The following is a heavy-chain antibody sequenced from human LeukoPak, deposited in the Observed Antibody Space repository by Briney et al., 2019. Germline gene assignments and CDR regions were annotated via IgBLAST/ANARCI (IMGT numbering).Heavy chain of an antibody. J-gene: IGHJ4*02. D-gene: IGHD2-15*01. CDR1: GFTFSSYE. Sequence: PGGSLRLSCAASGFTFSSYEMNWVRQAPGKGLEWVSYISSSGSTIYYADSVKGRFTIPRDNAKNSLYLQMNSLRAEDTAVYYCRIVVVGLLYYFDYWGQGTLVTVSS. CDR2: ISSSGSTI. V-gene: IGHV3-48*03. CDR3: RIVVVGLLYYFDY.